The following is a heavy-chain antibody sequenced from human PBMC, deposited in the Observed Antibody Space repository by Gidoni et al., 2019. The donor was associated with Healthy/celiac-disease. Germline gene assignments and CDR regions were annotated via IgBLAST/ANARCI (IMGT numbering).Heavy chain of an antibody. D-gene: IGHD2-15*01. Sequence: QVQLVQSGAEVKKPGSSVKVSCKASGYTFTCYYMHWVRQAPGKGLEWMGWINPNSGGTNYAQKFQGRVTMTRDTSISTAYMELSRLRSDDTAVYYCARDPRYCSGGSCFYFDYWGQGTLVTVSS. CDR2: INPNSGGT. V-gene: IGHV1-2*02. CDR3: ARDPRYCSGGSCFYFDY. J-gene: IGHJ4*02. CDR1: GYTFTCYY.